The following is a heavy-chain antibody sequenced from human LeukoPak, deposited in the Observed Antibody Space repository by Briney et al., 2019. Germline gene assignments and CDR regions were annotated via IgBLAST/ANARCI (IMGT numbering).Heavy chain of an antibody. Sequence: GGSLRLSCTASGFTFGDYAMSWVRQAPGKGLEWVGFIRSKAYGGTTEYAASVKGRFTISRDDSKSIAYLQMNSLRTEDTAVYYCTRDAIVLMVYAPGYWGQGTLVTVSS. CDR3: TRDAIVLMVYAPGY. J-gene: IGHJ4*02. V-gene: IGHV3-49*04. D-gene: IGHD2-8*01. CDR1: GFTFGDYA. CDR2: IRSKAYGGTT.